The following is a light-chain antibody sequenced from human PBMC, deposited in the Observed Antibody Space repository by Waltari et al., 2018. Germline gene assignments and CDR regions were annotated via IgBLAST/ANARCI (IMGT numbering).Light chain of an antibody. CDR1: EGLVYTDGHTY. CDR2: QVS. J-gene: IGKJ5*01. V-gene: IGKV2-30*01. Sequence: EVVLPKSPLSLHVPLGQPAPSPCRSVEGLVYTDGHTYLNWFHQRPGQSPRRLIYQVSKRDSGVPDRFTGYGAGTDFTLRISRVQPEDVGIYFCMQATHWPITFGQGTRLEIK. CDR3: MQATHWPIT.